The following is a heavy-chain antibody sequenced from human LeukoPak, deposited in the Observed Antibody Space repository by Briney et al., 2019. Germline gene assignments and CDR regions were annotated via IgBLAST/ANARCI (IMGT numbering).Heavy chain of an antibody. D-gene: IGHD2-21*01. CDR3: ARGCGGGLCSTRHFDY. Sequence: GGSLRLSCAASGFTFGTYWMSWVRQAPGKGLEWVANINGDGSEKYFAGSVKGRFTISRDNARNSLFLQMNSLRAEDTAVYYCARGCGGGLCSTRHFDYWGQGTLVTVSS. V-gene: IGHV3-7*01. CDR2: INGDGSEK. CDR1: GFTFGTYW. J-gene: IGHJ4*02.